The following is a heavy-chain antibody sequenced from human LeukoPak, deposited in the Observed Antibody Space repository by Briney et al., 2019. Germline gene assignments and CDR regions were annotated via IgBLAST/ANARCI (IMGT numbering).Heavy chain of an antibody. J-gene: IGHJ4*02. CDR2: ITSSSSYI. V-gene: IGHV3-21*01. CDR1: GSTSTRLS. Sequence: GGSLRPSCVASGSTSTRLSMSWVSQVPGEGLEWDASITSSSSYIYYADSVTGRFTISRDNAKNSLYLQMNSLRAEHTAVYYCASLGSYYYHSSGSSVWGQGTLVTVSP. D-gene: IGHD3-22*01. CDR3: ASLGSYYYHSSGSSV.